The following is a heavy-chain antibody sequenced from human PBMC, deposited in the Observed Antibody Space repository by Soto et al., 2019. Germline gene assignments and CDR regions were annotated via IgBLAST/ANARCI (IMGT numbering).Heavy chain of an antibody. D-gene: IGHD4-17*01. J-gene: IGHJ4*02. V-gene: IGHV3-48*02. CDR3: ARDPYSSTTVTIMEY. CDR2: ISHKSSAI. CDR1: GFTFSNYA. Sequence: LRLSCAASGFTFSNYAMNWVRQSPGKVLEWVSYISHKSSAIYHADSVKGRFTLSRDNAKNSLYLQMNSLRHEDTAVYYCARDPYSSTTVTIMEYWGQGTMVTAPQ.